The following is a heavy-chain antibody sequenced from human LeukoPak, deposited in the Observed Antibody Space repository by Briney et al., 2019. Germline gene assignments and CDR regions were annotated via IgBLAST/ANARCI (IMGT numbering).Heavy chain of an antibody. V-gene: IGHV1-69*13. D-gene: IGHD3-16*02. Sequence: GASVKVSCEASGGTFSSYAISWVRQAPGQGLEWMGGIIPIFGTANYAQKFQGRVTITADESTSTAYMELSSLRSEDTAVYYCATTPYDYVWGSYRYRFDYWGQGTLVTVSS. CDR3: ATTPYDYVWGSYRYRFDY. CDR2: IIPIFGTA. J-gene: IGHJ4*02. CDR1: GGTFSSYA.